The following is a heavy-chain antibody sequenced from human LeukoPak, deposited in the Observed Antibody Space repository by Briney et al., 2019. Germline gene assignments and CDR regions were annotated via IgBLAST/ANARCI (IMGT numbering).Heavy chain of an antibody. CDR3: ARVEDWNYALWFDP. CDR2: IYFSGRT. D-gene: IGHD1-7*01. Sequence: PSETLSLTCTVSGGSIGSYYWSWIRQPPGKGLEWIGDIYFSGRTNYNPSLKSRVTISVDTSKNQFSLKLSSVTAADTPVYYCARVEDWNYALWFDPWGQGTLVTVSS. J-gene: IGHJ5*02. V-gene: IGHV4-59*01. CDR1: GGSIGSYY.